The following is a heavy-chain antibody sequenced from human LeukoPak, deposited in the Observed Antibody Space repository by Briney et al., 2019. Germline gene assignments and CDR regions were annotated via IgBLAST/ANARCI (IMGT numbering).Heavy chain of an antibody. Sequence: GGSLRLSCAASGFTFSSYAMHWVRQAPGKGLEYVSAISSNGGSTYYENSVKGTFTISRYNDKNTLYLQMGSLRAEDMAVYYCARDPPRGYSYGYHYYWGQGTLVTVSS. CDR3: ARDPPRGYSYGYHYY. D-gene: IGHD5-18*01. V-gene: IGHV3-64*01. J-gene: IGHJ4*02. CDR2: ISSNGGST. CDR1: GFTFSSYA.